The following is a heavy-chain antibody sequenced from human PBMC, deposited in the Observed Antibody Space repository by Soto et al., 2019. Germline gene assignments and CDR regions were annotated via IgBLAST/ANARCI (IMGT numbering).Heavy chain of an antibody. D-gene: IGHD3-22*01. CDR1: GGSINSGDYY. CDR3: ARYRYSDSLKEYYFDY. CDR2: LYYTGST. J-gene: IGHJ4*02. V-gene: IGHV4-30-4*01. Sequence: SETLSLTCTVSGGSINSGDYYWSWIRQPPGKGLEWIGNLYYTGSTYYNPSLKSRVTISVDTSKKQFSLMVTSVTAADTAVYYCARYRYSDSLKEYYFDYWGQGTLVTVSS.